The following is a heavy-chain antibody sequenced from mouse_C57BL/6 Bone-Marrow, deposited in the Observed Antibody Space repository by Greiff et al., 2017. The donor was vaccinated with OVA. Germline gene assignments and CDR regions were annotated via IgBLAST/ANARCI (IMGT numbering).Heavy chain of an antibody. CDR3: ARATDGSSWYFDV. D-gene: IGHD2-3*01. CDR1: GFTFSDFY. J-gene: IGHJ1*03. V-gene: IGHV7-1*01. Sequence: EVKLLESGGGLVQSGRSLRLSCATSGFTFSDFYMEWVRQAPGKGLEWIAASRNKANDYTSEYSASVKGRFIVSRDTSQSILYLQMNALRAGNTAIYYCARATDGSSWYFDVWGTGTTLTVSS. CDR2: SRNKANDYTS.